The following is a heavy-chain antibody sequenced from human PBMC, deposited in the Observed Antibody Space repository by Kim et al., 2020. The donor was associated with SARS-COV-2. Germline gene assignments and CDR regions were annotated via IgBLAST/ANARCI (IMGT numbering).Heavy chain of an antibody. CDR1: GYSISSGYY. V-gene: IGHV4-38-2*02. J-gene: IGHJ4*02. CDR2: IYHSGST. D-gene: IGHD3-10*01. CDR3: ARDFAHPHYYYGSGSYRLDY. Sequence: SETLSLTCTVSGYSISSGYYWGWIRQPPGKGLEWIGSIYHSGSTYYNPSLKSRVTISVDTSKNQFSLKLSSVTAADTAVYYCARDFAHPHYYYGSGSYRLDYWGQGTLVTVSS.